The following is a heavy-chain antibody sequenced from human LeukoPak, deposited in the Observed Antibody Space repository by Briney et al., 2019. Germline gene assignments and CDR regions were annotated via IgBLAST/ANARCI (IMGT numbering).Heavy chain of an antibody. V-gene: IGHV1-2*02. J-gene: IGHJ5*02. D-gene: IGHD6-19*01. CDR1: GYTFTGYY. CDR2: INPNSGGT. Sequence: ASVKVSCKASGYTFTGYYMHWARQAPGQGLEWMGWINPNSGGTNYAQKFQGRVTMTRDTSISTAYMELSRLRSDDTAVYYCARDYLSSGWYFLIQNWFDPWGQGTLVTVSS. CDR3: ARDYLSSGWYFLIQNWFDP.